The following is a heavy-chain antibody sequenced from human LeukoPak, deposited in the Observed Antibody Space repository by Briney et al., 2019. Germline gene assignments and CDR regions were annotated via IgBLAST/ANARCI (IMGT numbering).Heavy chain of an antibody. CDR2: INHDGTDK. J-gene: IGHJ5*02. V-gene: IGHV3-7*05. CDR1: GFTSTSYW. D-gene: IGHD7-27*01. CDR3: ARENWGPRFDP. Sequence: GGSLRLSCAASGFTSTSYWMTWVRQAPGKGLHWVANINHDGTDKNYADSVKGRFTISRDNAKRSVFLQMNSLRAEDTGLYYCARENWGPRFDPRGQGTLVTVSS.